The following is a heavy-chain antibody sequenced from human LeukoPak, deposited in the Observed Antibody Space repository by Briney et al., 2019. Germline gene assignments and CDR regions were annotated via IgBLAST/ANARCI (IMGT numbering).Heavy chain of an antibody. D-gene: IGHD3-9*01. CDR2: ISYDGTDK. CDR1: GFAFSSSG. J-gene: IGHJ4*02. CDR3: AKDFESAVRRDS. Sequence: GGSLRLSCAASGFAFSSSGMHWVRQAPGKGLEWVAVISYDGTDKYYADSVKGRFTISRDNSKNTLYLQMRSLSAEDTAVYYCAKDFESAVRRDSGGQGTLVTDSS. V-gene: IGHV3-30*18.